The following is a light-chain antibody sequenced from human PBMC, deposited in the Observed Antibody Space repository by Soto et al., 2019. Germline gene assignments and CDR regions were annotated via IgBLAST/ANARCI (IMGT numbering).Light chain of an antibody. CDR3: QQYVTSPWT. CDR2: GAS. CDR1: QSVSSNY. Sequence: DIVLTQSPGTLSLSPGERATLSCRASQSVSSNYLAWYQQKPGQAPRLLIYGASSGVTGIPDRFSGSGSGTDFTLTISSLEPEDFAVYYCQQYVTSPWTFGQGTKVEIK. J-gene: IGKJ1*01. V-gene: IGKV3-20*01.